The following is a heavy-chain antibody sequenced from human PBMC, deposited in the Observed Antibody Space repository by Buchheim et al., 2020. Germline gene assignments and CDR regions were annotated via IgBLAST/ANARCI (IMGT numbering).Heavy chain of an antibody. D-gene: IGHD2-2*01. CDR1: GGSFSGYY. Sequence: QVQLQQWGAGLLKPSETLSLTCAVYGGSFSGYYWSWIRQPPGKGLEWIGEINHSGSTNYNPSLKSRVTISVDQSKNQFSLKLSSVTAADTAVYYCARAPSRGYCSSTSCSRGYNWFDPWGQGTL. V-gene: IGHV4-34*01. J-gene: IGHJ5*02. CDR2: INHSGST. CDR3: ARAPSRGYCSSTSCSRGYNWFDP.